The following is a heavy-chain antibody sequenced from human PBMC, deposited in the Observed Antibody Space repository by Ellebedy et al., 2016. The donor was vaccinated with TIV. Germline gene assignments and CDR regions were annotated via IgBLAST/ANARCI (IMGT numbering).Heavy chain of an antibody. D-gene: IGHD6-6*01. Sequence: GESLKISXAASGFTFSDYYMSWIRQAPGKGLEWVSYISSSGSTIYYADSVKGRFTISRDNAKNSLYLQMNSLRAEDTAVYYCAGGAARISYWGQGTLVTVSS. J-gene: IGHJ4*02. CDR2: ISSSGSTI. CDR1: GFTFSDYY. CDR3: AGGAARISY. V-gene: IGHV3-11*01.